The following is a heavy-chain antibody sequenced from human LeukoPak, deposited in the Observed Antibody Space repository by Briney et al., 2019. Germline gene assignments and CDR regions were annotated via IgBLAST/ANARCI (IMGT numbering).Heavy chain of an antibody. D-gene: IGHD1-26*01. CDR1: GGSISSSSYY. J-gene: IGHJ6*02. CDR2: IYYSGST. CDR3: ARCAELPVPPYYYYYGMDV. V-gene: IGHV4-39*01. Sequence: SETLSLTCTVSGGSISSSSYYWGWIRQPPGKGLEWIGSIYYSGSTYYNPSLKSRVTISVDTSKNQFSLKLSSVTAADTAVYYCARCAELPVPPYYYYYGMDVWGQGTTVTVSS.